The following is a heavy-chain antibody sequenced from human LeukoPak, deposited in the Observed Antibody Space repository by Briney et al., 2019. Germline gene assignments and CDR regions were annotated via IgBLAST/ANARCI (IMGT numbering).Heavy chain of an antibody. V-gene: IGHV1-18*01. CDR2: ISAYNGNT. Sequence: SVTVSCKASSYTFTNYAFTWLRPAPGQGLELMGWISAYNGNTNYAQKLQGRVTMTTDRSTSTGYMELRRLRSDDTAVYYCAKGGGGKIGYWGQGTLVTVS. D-gene: IGHD3-10*01. J-gene: IGHJ4*02. CDR1: SYTFTNYA. CDR3: AKGGGGKIGY.